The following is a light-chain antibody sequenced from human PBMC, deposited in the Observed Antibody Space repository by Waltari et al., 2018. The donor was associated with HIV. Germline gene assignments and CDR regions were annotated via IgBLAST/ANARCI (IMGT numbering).Light chain of an antibody. CDR3: SSYAGTSNFVL. V-gene: IGLV2-11*01. CDR1: SSDVGAYNY. J-gene: IGLJ2*01. Sequence: QSALTQPRSVSESPGQPVTISCTGTSSDVGAYNYVTWYEQHPGRAPNFIIYNVSERPSWVPDRFSGSKSGNTASLTISGLQAEDEADYYCSSYAGTSNFVLFGGGTKLTVL. CDR2: NVS.